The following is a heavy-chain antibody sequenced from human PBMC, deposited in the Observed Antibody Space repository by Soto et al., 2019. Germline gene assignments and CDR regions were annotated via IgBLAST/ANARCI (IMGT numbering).Heavy chain of an antibody. J-gene: IGHJ4*02. D-gene: IGHD5-18*01. CDR2: IYYSGST. Sequence: PSETLSLTCTVSGGSISSSSYYWGWIRQPPGKGLEWIGSIYYSGSTYYNPSLKSRVTISVDTSKNQFSLKLSSVTAADTAVYYCARLYNYGYGDYFDYWGQGTLVTVSS. CDR3: ARLYNYGYGDYFDY. CDR1: GGSISSSSYY. V-gene: IGHV4-39*01.